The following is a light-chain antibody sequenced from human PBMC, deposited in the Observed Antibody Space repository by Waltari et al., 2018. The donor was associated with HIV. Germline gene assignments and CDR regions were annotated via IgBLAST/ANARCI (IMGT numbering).Light chain of an antibody. CDR2: DNS. CDR3: QVWDGSSDQWV. V-gene: IGLV3-21*04. J-gene: IGLJ3*02. CDR1: KIGNKG. Sequence: SYILTQPPSLSVSPGETARISCEGNKIGNKGVHWYQKQPGQATVLVIYDNSDRPSGIPARFSGFNSGKTAALIITGVQAGDEADFYCQVWDGSSDQWVFGGGTKLTVL.